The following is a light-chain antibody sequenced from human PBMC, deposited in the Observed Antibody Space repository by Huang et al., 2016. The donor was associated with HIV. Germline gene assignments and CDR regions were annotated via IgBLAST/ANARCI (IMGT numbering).Light chain of an antibody. CDR2: DAS. Sequence: EVVLTQSPATLSVSPGEGATLSCRASHSIGTNLAWYQQKPGQAPQLLIYDASTRATGFSARFSGSGSGTEFSLAIGSLQSADSAVYYCQQYNYWPLLTFGGGTKLEIK. J-gene: IGKJ4*01. CDR3: QQYNYWPLLT. CDR1: HSIGTN. V-gene: IGKV3-15*01.